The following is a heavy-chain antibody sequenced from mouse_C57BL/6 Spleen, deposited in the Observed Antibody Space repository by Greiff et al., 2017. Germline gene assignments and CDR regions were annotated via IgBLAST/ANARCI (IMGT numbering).Heavy chain of an antibody. J-gene: IGHJ4*01. D-gene: IGHD1-1*01. Sequence: VQLQQSGAELARPGASVKLSCKASGYTFTSYGISWVKQRTGQGLEWIGEIYPRSGNTYYNEKFKGKATLPADKSSSTAYMELRSLTSEDSAVYFCARNRITTVVSPYAMDYWGQGTSVTVSS. CDR3: ARNRITTVVSPYAMDY. CDR2: IYPRSGNT. V-gene: IGHV1-81*01. CDR1: GYTFTSYG.